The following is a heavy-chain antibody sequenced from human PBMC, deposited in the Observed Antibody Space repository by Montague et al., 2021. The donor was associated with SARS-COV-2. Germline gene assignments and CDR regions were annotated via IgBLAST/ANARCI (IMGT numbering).Heavy chain of an antibody. Sequence: SLRLSCAASGSTFSDYAMSWVRQAPGKGLEWVSAVYGGGFTTKYAESVKGRFTISRDNSKNTVSLHMSSLRAEDTAIYYCVRDRPGIGPFDFWGQGTLVTVSS. J-gene: IGHJ4*02. CDR3: VRDRPGIGPFDF. D-gene: IGHD1-26*01. CDR2: VYGGGFTT. V-gene: IGHV3-23*03. CDR1: GSTFSDYA.